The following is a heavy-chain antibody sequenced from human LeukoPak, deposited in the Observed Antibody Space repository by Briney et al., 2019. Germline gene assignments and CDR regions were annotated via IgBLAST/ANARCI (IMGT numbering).Heavy chain of an antibody. Sequence: SETLSLTCAVYGGSFSGYYWSWIRQPPGKGLEWIGEINHGGSTNQNPSLKSRVTISVDTSKNQFSLKLSSVTAADTAVYYCARGPRSGGSGSYYYYWGQGTLVTVSS. J-gene: IGHJ4*02. V-gene: IGHV4-34*01. CDR2: INHGGST. D-gene: IGHD3-10*01. CDR3: ARGPRSGGSGSYYYY. CDR1: GGSFSGYY.